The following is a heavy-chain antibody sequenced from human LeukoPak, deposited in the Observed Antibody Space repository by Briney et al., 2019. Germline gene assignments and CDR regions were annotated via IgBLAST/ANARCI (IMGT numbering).Heavy chain of an antibody. J-gene: IGHJ4*02. CDR1: GFTFSGYA. CDR3: AKQLGYCSDGSCYFPY. Sequence: GGSLRLSCAASGFTFSGYAMTWVRQAPGKGLEWISIISGSGNSTYYADSVQGRFTISRDNSKSTLCLQMNSLRAEDTAVYYCAKQLGYCSDGSCYFPYWGQGTLVTVSS. D-gene: IGHD2-15*01. CDR2: ISGSGNST. V-gene: IGHV3-23*01.